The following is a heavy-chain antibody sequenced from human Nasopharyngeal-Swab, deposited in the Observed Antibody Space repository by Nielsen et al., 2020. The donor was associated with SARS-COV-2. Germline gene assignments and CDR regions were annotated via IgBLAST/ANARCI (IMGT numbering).Heavy chain of an antibody. CDR1: GFTVSSNY. CDR2: IYSGGST. Sequence: GGSLRLSCAASGFTVSSNYMSWVRQAPGKGLEWVSVIYSGGSTYYADSVKGRFTISRDNSKNTLYLQMNSLRAEDTAVYYCARDRGEMATIRGYYYYGMDVWGQGTTVTVSS. D-gene: IGHD5-24*01. J-gene: IGHJ6*02. CDR3: ARDRGEMATIRGYYYYGMDV. V-gene: IGHV3-53*01.